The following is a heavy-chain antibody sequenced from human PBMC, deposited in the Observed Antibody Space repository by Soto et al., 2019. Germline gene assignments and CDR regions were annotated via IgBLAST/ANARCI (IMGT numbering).Heavy chain of an antibody. V-gene: IGHV4-31*01. D-gene: IGHD6-6*01. CDR3: AREGSIAAPQTSVFDY. CDR2: IYYSGST. CDR1: GGSISSGGYY. Sequence: PSETLSLTCTVSGGSISSGGYYWSWIRQHPGKGMEWIGYIYYSGSTYYNTSLKNQVNKTVDTSKNQSSLKLSSVPAADTAFFYCAREGSIAAPQTSVFDYWGQETLVTVPS. J-gene: IGHJ4*02.